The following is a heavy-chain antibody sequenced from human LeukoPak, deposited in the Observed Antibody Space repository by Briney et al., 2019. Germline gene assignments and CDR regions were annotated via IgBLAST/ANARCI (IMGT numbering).Heavy chain of an antibody. D-gene: IGHD5-18*01. V-gene: IGHV4-30-4*02. CDR3: ARMESGAYRYGYVY. J-gene: IGHJ4*02. Sequence: PSETLSLTCTVSGGSISSGDYYWSWIRQPPGKGLEWIGHIYYSENTHYNPSLKSRVTISVDTSKNQFSLKLSSVTAADTAVYFCARMESGAYRYGYVYWGQGTLVTVSS. CDR1: GGSISSGDYY. CDR2: IYYSENT.